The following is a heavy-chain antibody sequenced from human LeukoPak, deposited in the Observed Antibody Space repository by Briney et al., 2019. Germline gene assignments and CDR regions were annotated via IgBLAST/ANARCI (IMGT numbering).Heavy chain of an antibody. D-gene: IGHD3-10*01. V-gene: IGHV3-30*04. CDR3: AGGVQGVSSRFDP. Sequence: PGRSLRLSCAASGFTFSSYAFHWVRQAPGKGLEWVAAISYDGINKYYADSVKGRFTISRDNSKNNLQMNSLRTDDTAVYYCAGGVQGVSSRFDPWGQGTLVTVSS. J-gene: IGHJ5*02. CDR2: ISYDGINK. CDR1: GFTFSSYA.